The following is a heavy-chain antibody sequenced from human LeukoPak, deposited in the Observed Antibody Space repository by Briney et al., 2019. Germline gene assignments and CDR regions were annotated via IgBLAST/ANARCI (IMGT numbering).Heavy chain of an antibody. Sequence: GGSLRLSCAASGFTFSSHWMHWVRQAPGKGLVWVSRINSDGSSISYADSVKGRFTISRDNAKNTLYLQMNSLRAEDTAVYYCAREPRLPGYSTLPIDYWGQGTLVTVSS. CDR1: GFTFSSHW. J-gene: IGHJ4*02. CDR3: AREPRLPGYSTLPIDY. D-gene: IGHD6-13*01. CDR2: INSDGSSI. V-gene: IGHV3-74*01.